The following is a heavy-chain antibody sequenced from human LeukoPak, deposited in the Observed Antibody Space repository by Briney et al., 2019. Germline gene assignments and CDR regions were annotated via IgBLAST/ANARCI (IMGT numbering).Heavy chain of an antibody. CDR3: AKLGYFGSGSSF. CDR1: RFTFNNYA. J-gene: IGHJ4*02. Sequence: GGSLRLSCAASRFTFNNYAMSWVRQAPGKGLEWVSGLSGSGGNTFYADSVKGRFTISRDNSKSTLYLQMNSLRAEDTAVYFCAKLGYFGSGSSFWGQGTLVTVPS. CDR2: LSGSGGNT. V-gene: IGHV3-23*01. D-gene: IGHD3-10*01.